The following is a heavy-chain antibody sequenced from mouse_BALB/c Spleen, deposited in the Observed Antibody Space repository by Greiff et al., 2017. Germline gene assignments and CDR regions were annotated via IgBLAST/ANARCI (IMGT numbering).Heavy chain of an antibody. CDR1: GFTFSSYA. CDR2: ISSGGST. D-gene: IGHD1-2*01. CDR3: ARGGATATDWYFDV. Sequence: DVQLVESGGGLVKPGGSLKLSCAASGFTFSSYAMSWVRQTPEKRLEWVASISSGGSTYYPDSVKGRFTISRDNARNILYLQMSSLRSEDTAMYYCARGGATATDWYFDVWGAGTTVTVSS. J-gene: IGHJ1*01. V-gene: IGHV5-6-5*01.